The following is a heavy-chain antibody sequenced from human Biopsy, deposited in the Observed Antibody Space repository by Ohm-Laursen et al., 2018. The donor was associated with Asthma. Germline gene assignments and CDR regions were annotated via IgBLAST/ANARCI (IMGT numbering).Heavy chain of an antibody. CDR2: IYSGGTS. CDR3: ARGDSSNWSHYYFDY. V-gene: IGHV3-53*01. Sequence: SLRLSCAASGFAVSRDHMFWVRQAPGKGLEWVSVIYSGGTSHTADSVRGRFTISTDYSKNTFYLQMHSLRAQDTAVYYCARGDSSNWSHYYFDYWGQGTLVTVSS. CDR1: GFAVSRDH. J-gene: IGHJ4*02. D-gene: IGHD3-22*01.